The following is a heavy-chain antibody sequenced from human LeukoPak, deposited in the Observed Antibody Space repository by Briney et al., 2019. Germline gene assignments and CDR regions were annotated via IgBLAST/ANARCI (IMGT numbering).Heavy chain of an antibody. CDR3: ARDQAWGEVLPSAY. Sequence: GASVKVSCKASGYTFTSYAMHWVRQAPGQRLEWMGWINAGNGNTKYAQKLQGRVTMTTDTSTSTAYMELRSLRSDDTAVYYCARDQAWGEVLPSAYWGQGTLVTVSS. CDR2: INAGNGNT. D-gene: IGHD1-26*01. V-gene: IGHV1-3*01. CDR1: GYTFTSYA. J-gene: IGHJ4*02.